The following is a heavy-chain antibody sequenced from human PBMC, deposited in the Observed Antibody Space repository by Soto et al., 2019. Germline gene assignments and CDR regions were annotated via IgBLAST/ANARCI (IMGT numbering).Heavy chain of an antibody. D-gene: IGHD1-26*01. CDR3: ARAGGSSYYYGMDV. J-gene: IGHJ6*02. CDR1: AGSISSGGYY. CDR2: IYYSANT. Sequence: QVQLQESGPGLVKPSQTLSLTCSVSAGSISSGGYYWSWIRQPPGKGLELIGYIYYSANTHYNPSLKGRVLNSDATCKYQFAVNLSSVTAADTGVYYYARAGGSSYYYGMDVWGQGTTVTVSS. V-gene: IGHV4-31*02.